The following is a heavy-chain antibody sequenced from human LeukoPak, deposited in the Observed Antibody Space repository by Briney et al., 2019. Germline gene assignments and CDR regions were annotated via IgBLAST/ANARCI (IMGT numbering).Heavy chain of an antibody. J-gene: IGHJ6*03. CDR3: ARDAWFGELDYYYYMDV. CDR1: GGTFSSYA. CDR2: INPNSGGT. D-gene: IGHD3-10*01. Sequence: ASVKVSCKASGGTFSSYAISWVRQAPGQGLEWMGWINPNSGGTNYAQKFQGRVTMTRDTSISTAYMELSRLRSDDTAVYYCARDAWFGELDYYYYMDVWGKGTTVTVSS. V-gene: IGHV1-2*02.